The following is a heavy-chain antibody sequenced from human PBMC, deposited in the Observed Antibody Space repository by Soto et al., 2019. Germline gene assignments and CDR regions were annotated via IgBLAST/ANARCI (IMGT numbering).Heavy chain of an antibody. CDR3: ARDGIGGTVFRGYLDY. D-gene: IGHD1-1*01. J-gene: IGHJ4*02. CDR2: IRFDRSNE. Sequence: GGSLRLSCAVPGGIFHGYGMHWVRQAPGKGLEWVAIIRFDRSNEEYADSVKGRFTISRDNSKNTLYLQMNTLGAEDTAVYYCARDGIGGTVFRGYLDYWGRGTVVTVST. CDR1: GGIFHGYG. V-gene: IGHV3-33*01.